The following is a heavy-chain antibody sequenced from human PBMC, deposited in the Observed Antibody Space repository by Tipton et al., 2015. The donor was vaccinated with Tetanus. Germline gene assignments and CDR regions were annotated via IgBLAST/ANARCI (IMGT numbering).Heavy chain of an antibody. CDR2: INGDSTSI. CDR3: TSGNTFDY. Sequence: GSLRLSCAASGFTFNTYSMNWVRRAPGKGLEWVSVINGDSTSIYYADSVKGRFTISRDNAKSSLFLQMDSLRAEDTALYYCTSGNTFDYWGQGTLVTVSS. V-gene: IGHV3-21*01. D-gene: IGHD1/OR15-1a*01. J-gene: IGHJ4*02. CDR1: GFTFNTYS.